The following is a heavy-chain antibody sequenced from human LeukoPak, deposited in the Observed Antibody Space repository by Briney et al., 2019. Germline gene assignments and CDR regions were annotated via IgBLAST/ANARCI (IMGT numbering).Heavy chain of an antibody. J-gene: IGHJ4*02. CDR2: IYYSGST. CDR1: GGSISSTSYY. Sequence: SETLSLTCIVSGGSISSTSYYWGWIRQPPGKGLEWIGSIYYSGSTYYNPSLKSRVTISVDTSKNQFSLKLSSVTAADTAVYYCARRGYYDSRGYFDYWGQGTLVTVSS. V-gene: IGHV4-39*01. D-gene: IGHD3-22*01. CDR3: ARRGYYDSRGYFDY.